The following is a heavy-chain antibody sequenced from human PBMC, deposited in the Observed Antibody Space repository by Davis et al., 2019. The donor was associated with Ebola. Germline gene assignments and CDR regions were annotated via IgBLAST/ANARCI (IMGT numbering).Heavy chain of an antibody. J-gene: IGHJ6*02. V-gene: IGHV4-59*08. CDR3: ARLVPHYYYYGMDV. CDR1: GGSISSYY. CDR2: IYYSGST. Sequence: MPSETLSLTCTVSGGSISSYYWSWIRQPPGKGLEWIGYIYYSGSTNYNPSPKSRVTISVDTSKNQFSLKLSSVTAADTAVYYCARLVPHYYYYGMDVWGQGTTVTVSS.